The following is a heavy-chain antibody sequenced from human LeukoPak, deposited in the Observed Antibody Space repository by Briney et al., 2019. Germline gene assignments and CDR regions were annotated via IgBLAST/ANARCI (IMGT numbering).Heavy chain of an antibody. D-gene: IGHD6-19*01. CDR1: GFIFSRYG. CDR2: ISGSGGTT. CDR3: AKDHLPGIVVADRDY. V-gene: IGHV3-23*01. Sequence: PGGSLRLSCAASGFIFSRYGMSWVRQAPGQGLEWVSAISGSGGTTYYADSVKGRFTISRDNSKNTLYLQINSLIAEDTAVYYCAKDHLPGIVVADRDYWGLGTLVTVSS. J-gene: IGHJ4*02.